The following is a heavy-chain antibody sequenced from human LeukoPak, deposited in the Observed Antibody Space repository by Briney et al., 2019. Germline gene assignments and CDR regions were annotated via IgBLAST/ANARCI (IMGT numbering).Heavy chain of an antibody. CDR3: ARVISNLGRIDENWFDP. CDR2: IYYSGST. J-gene: IGHJ5*02. D-gene: IGHD4-11*01. CDR1: GGSISSGDYY. V-gene: IGHV4-30-4*08. Sequence: PSETLSLTCTVSGGSISSGDYYWSWIRQPPGKGLEWIGYIYYSGSTYYNPSLKSRVTISVDTSKNQFSLKLSSVTAADTAVYYCARVISNLGRIDENWFDPWGQGTLVTVSS.